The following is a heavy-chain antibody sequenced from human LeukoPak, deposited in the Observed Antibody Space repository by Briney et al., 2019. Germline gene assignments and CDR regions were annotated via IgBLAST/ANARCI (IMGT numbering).Heavy chain of an antibody. V-gene: IGHV1-2*02. CDR3: ARVVYSYRQNWFDP. J-gene: IGHJ5*02. Sequence: ASVKVSCKASGYTFTRYYMHWLRQAPGQGLDGMGWINPNSGGTNYAEKFQGRVTMTRDKSISTAYMELSRLRSDDTAVYYCARVVYSYRQNWFDPWGQGTLVTVSS. CDR2: INPNSGGT. D-gene: IGHD5-18*01. CDR1: GYTFTRYY.